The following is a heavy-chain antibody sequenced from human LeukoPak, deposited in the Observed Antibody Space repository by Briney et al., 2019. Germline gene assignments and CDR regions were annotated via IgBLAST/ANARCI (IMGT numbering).Heavy chain of an antibody. CDR2: ISSSGDNT. D-gene: IGHD6-19*01. Sequence: GESLRLSCAASGFTFSSYAMSWVRQAPGKGLEWVSGISSSGDNTYYADSVKGRFPISRDNSRNTLYPQMNNLRAEDTAIYYCAKDQKWGQWLETYFDYWGQGTLVTVSS. J-gene: IGHJ4*02. CDR3: AKDQKWGQWLETYFDY. V-gene: IGHV3-23*01. CDR1: GFTFSSYA.